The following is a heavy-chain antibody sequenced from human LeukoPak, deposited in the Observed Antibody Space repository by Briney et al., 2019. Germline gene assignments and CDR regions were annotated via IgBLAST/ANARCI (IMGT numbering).Heavy chain of an antibody. CDR1: GFTFSSYA. D-gene: IGHD3-22*01. V-gene: IGHV3-23*01. CDR3: AKDNAEYYDSSGYYY. CDR2: ISGSGGST. J-gene: IGHJ4*02. Sequence: GGSLRLSCAASGFTFSSYAMSWVRQAPGKGLEWVSAISGSGGSTYYADSVKGRFTISRDNSKNTLYLQMNSLRAEDTAVYYSAKDNAEYYDSSGYYYWGQGTLVTVSS.